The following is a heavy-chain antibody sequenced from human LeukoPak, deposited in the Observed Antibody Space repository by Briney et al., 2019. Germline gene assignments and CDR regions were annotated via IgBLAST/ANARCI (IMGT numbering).Heavy chain of an antibody. J-gene: IGHJ6*03. V-gene: IGHV1-18*01. CDR1: GHTFTSYG. CDR3: ARDQDSDYGDYGAPYYYYYMDV. Sequence: GASVKVSCKASGHTFTSYGISWVRQAPGQGLEWMGWISAYNGNTNYAQKLQGRVTMTTDTSTSTAYMELRSLRSDDTAVYYCARDQDSDYGDYGAPYYYYYMDVWGKGTTVTISS. D-gene: IGHD4-17*01. CDR2: ISAYNGNT.